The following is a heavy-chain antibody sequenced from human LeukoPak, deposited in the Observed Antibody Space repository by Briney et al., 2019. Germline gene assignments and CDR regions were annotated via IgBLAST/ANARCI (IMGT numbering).Heavy chain of an antibody. CDR1: GFTFSNYA. CDR3: ARQTKYYYYMDV. V-gene: IGHV3-66*04. Sequence: GGSLRLSCAASGFTFSNYAMSWVRQAPGKGLEWVSVIYSGGSTYYADSVKGRFTISRDNSKNTLYLQMNSLRAEDTAVYYCARQTKYYYYMDVWGKGTTVTISS. D-gene: IGHD2-8*01. J-gene: IGHJ6*03. CDR2: IYSGGST.